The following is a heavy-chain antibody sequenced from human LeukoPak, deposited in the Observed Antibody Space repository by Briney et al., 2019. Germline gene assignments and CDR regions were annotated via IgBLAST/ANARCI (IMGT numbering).Heavy chain of an antibody. J-gene: IGHJ4*02. D-gene: IGHD6-19*01. CDR2: INSNGGST. CDR3: VKSGYSSLSDVDY. Sequence: GGSLRLSCSVSGXTFIAYAMHWVRQAPGKGLEFVSSINSNGGSTYHADSVKGRFTISRDNSKNTLYLQMSSLRAEDTAVYYCVKSGYSSLSDVDYWGQGTLVTVSS. CDR1: GXTFIAYA. V-gene: IGHV3-64*03.